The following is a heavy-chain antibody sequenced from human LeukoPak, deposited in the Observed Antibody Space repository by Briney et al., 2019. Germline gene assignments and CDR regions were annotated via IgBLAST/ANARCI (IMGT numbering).Heavy chain of an antibody. V-gene: IGHV3-74*01. CDR3: ARGGLSSSWYIRFDP. D-gene: IGHD6-13*01. J-gene: IGHJ5*02. CDR1: GFTLVRFW. CDR2: INNERTAT. Sequence: GGSLRLSCEASGFTLVRFWMHWVRQAPGKGLLWVSRINNERTATTYADSVKGRFTISRDNAKNSLYLQMNSLRAEDTAVYYCARGGLSSSWYIRFDPWGQGTLVTVSS.